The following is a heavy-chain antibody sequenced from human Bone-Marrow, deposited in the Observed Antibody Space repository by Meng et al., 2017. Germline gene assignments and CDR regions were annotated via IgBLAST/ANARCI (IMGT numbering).Heavy chain of an antibody. CDR1: GFIFSNYG. CDR3: ARLSVNDAYDI. CDR2: ISSYNGDT. Sequence: ASVKVSCKTSGFIFSNYGINWLRQAPGQGLEWMGWISSYNGDTHYAQTRQDRVTMTADTYTSTAYRELRSMRSDETAFYYCARLSVNDAYDI. J-gene: IGHJ3*02. D-gene: IGHD3-16*02. V-gene: IGHV1-18*01.